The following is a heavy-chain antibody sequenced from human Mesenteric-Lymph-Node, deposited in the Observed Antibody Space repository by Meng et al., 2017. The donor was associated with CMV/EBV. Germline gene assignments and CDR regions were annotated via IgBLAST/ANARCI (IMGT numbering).Heavy chain of an antibody. V-gene: IGHV4-61*01. Sequence: SLTCTVSGDSVSGGSYYWTWIRQAPGKGLELIGYIYNSVSTNYNPSLKSRVTISVDTSKNQFSLKLTSVTAADTAVYYCARDQPADYWGQGTLVTVSS. J-gene: IGHJ4*02. CDR1: GDSVSGGSYY. CDR3: ARDQPADY. CDR2: IYNSVST.